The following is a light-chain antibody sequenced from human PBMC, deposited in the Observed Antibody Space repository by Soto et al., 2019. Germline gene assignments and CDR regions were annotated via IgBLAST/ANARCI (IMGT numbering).Light chain of an antibody. CDR1: SSDVGGFSY. V-gene: IGLV2-14*03. Sequence: QSALTQPASVSGSPGQSITISCTGSSSDVGGFSYVSWYQQHPGKVPKLMIYDVTKRPSGISNRFSASKSGNTASLTISGLQAEDEADYYCSSYTSSSTVVFGGGTKLTVL. CDR3: SSYTSSSTVV. J-gene: IGLJ3*02. CDR2: DVT.